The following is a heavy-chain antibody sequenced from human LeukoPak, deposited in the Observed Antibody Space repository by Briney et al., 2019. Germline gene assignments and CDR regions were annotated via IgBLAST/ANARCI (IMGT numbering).Heavy chain of an antibody. CDR2: LSYDGSNK. Sequence: GGSLRLSCAASGFTFSSYGMHWVRQAPGKGLEWVAVLSYDGSNKYYADSVKGRFTISRDNSKNTLYLQMNSLRAEDTAVYYCAKELVTETGTFDYWGQGTLVTVSS. CDR1: GFTFSSYG. CDR3: AKELVTETGTFDY. D-gene: IGHD1-1*01. J-gene: IGHJ4*02. V-gene: IGHV3-30*19.